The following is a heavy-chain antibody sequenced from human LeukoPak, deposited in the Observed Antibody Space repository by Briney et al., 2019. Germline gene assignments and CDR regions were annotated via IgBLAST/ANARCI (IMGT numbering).Heavy chain of an antibody. CDR2: ISSTTSSK. J-gene: IGHJ4*02. V-gene: IGHV3-48*04. CDR1: GFTFSSYS. CDR3: ARDAVGIYRIIDY. D-gene: IGHD6-13*01. Sequence: GGFLRLSCAASGFTFSSYSMNWVRQAPGKGLEWVSYISSTTSSKYYADSVKGRFTIFRDNAKNSLYLQMNSLRAEDTAIYYCARDAVGIYRIIDYWGQGTLVTVSS.